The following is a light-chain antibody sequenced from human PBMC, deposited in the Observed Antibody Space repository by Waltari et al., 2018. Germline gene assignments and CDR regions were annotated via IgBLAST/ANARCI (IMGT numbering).Light chain of an antibody. CDR3: QQYGTSRWT. V-gene: IGKV3-20*01. J-gene: IGKJ1*01. Sequence: EIVLTQSPGTLSLSPGERATLSCRASQSVSTNYLAWYQQKPGQAPRLLIYGVFSRANGIPDRFSGSGSGTDFPLTISRREPEDFAVYYCQQYGTSRWTFGQGTKVEIK. CDR1: QSVSTNY. CDR2: GVF.